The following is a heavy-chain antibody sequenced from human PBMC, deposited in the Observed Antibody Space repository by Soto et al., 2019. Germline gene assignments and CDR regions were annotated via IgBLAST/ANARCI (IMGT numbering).Heavy chain of an antibody. J-gene: IGHJ4*02. Sequence: PGGSLRLSCETSGFIFSMYWMHWVRQVPGKGPQWVARITDDGSTTYYAASVEGRFTISGDNAKNALYLQMTSLRADDTAVYYCTRGPRPTSIGTGAFWGQGTLVTVSS. CDR1: GFIFSMYW. CDR3: TRGPRPTSIGTGAF. D-gene: IGHD3-10*01. V-gene: IGHV3-74*01. CDR2: ITDDGSTT.